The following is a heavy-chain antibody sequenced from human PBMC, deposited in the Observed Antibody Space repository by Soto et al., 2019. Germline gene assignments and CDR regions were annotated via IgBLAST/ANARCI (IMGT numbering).Heavy chain of an antibody. V-gene: IGHV3-11*01. J-gene: IGHJ4*02. CDR3: AKTESFNGYYNAFDS. D-gene: IGHD3-9*01. CDR1: GFTFSDYY. Sequence: GGSLRLSCAASGFTFSDYYMSWIRQAPGKGLEWVSYISSSGSTIYYADSVKGRFTISRDNAKNSLYLQMNSLNAGDTALYYCAKTESFNGYYNAFDSWGQGTRVTVSS. CDR2: ISSSGSTI.